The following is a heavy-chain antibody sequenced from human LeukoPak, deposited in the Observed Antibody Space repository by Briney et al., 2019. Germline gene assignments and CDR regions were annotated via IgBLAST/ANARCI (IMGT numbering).Heavy chain of an antibody. CDR2: ITATGGST. CDR3: ARDSPDDILTGYPLYYFDY. CDR1: GFTFSTFA. D-gene: IGHD3-9*01. Sequence: PGGSLRLSCAGSGFTFSTFAMSWVRQAPGKGLEWVSAITATGGSTYYADSVKGRFTISRDNSKNTLYLQMNSLRAEDTAVYYCARDSPDDILTGYPLYYFDYWGQGTLGTVSS. J-gene: IGHJ4*02. V-gene: IGHV3-23*01.